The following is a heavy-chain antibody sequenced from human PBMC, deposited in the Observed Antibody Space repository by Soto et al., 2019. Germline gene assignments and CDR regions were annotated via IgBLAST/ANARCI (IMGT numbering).Heavy chain of an antibody. D-gene: IGHD5-12*01. V-gene: IGHV3-30*18. CDR2: ISYDGSNK. J-gene: IGHJ4*02. Sequence: QVQLVESGGGVVQPGRSLRLSCAASGFTFSSYGMHWVRQAPGKGLEWVAVISYDGSNKYYADSVKGRFTISRDNSKNTLYLQMNSLRAEDTAVYYCAKSGGDGYNSAPYYFDYWGQGTLGTVYS. CDR1: GFTFSSYG. CDR3: AKSGGDGYNSAPYYFDY.